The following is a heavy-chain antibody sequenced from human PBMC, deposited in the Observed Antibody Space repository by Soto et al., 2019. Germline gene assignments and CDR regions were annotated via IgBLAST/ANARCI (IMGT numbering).Heavy chain of an antibody. CDR2: IYYSVST. Sequence: SETLSLTCTVSGGSISSYDWSWIRQPPGKGLEWIGYIYYSVSTNYNPSLKSRVTISVYTSKNQFSLNLSSVTAADTAVYYCARGYGSGSFGSLFRYYYMDVSGKGTTVTVSS. CDR3: ARGYGSGSFGSLFRYYYMDV. D-gene: IGHD3-10*01. J-gene: IGHJ6*03. V-gene: IGHV4-59*01. CDR1: GGSISSYD.